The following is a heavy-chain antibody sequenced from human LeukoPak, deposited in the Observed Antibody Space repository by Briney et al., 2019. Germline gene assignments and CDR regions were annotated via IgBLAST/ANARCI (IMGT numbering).Heavy chain of an antibody. V-gene: IGHV4-61*02. CDR3: ASGGVIVGGTFDY. D-gene: IGHD3-16*01. CDR2: IYTSGST. J-gene: IGHJ4*02. CDR1: GGSISSGNYY. Sequence: PSETLSLTCTVSGGSISSGNYYWSWIRKPAGKGLEWIGRIYTSGSTNYNPSLKSRVTISVDTSKNQFSLKLSSVTAADTAVYYCASGGVIVGGTFDYWGQGTLVTVSS.